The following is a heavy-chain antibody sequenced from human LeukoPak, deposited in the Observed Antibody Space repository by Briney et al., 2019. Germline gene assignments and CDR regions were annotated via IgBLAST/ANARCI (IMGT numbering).Heavy chain of an antibody. Sequence: GGSLRLSCAASGFIFSSYWMSWVRQAPGKGLEWVSVIYSGGSTYYADSVKGRFTISRDNSKNTLYLQMNSLRAEDTAVYYCANAVMSTGFDYWGQGTLVTVSS. J-gene: IGHJ4*02. V-gene: IGHV3-23*03. D-gene: IGHD3-16*01. CDR2: IYSGGST. CDR3: ANAVMSTGFDY. CDR1: GFIFSSYW.